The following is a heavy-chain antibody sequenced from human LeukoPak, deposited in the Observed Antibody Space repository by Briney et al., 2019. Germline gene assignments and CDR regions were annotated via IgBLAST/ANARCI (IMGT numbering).Heavy chain of an antibody. CDR3: ARHSGLRSPFDP. Sequence: NTSETLSLTCTVSGGSISTTNYYWGWIRQPPGRDLEWIGSIYSSGNTYYNPSLESRDTISVDTSKNQLSLKLTSATAADTSVYYCARHSGLRSPFDPWGQGTLVTVSS. J-gene: IGHJ5*02. D-gene: IGHD3-3*01. CDR2: IYSSGNT. CDR1: GGSISTTNYY. V-gene: IGHV4-39*01.